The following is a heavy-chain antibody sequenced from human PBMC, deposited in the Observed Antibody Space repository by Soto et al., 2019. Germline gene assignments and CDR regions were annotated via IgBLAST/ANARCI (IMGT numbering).Heavy chain of an antibody. J-gene: IGHJ4*02. CDR1: GGSISNYY. Sequence: PSETLSLTCTVSGGSISNYYWSWIRQPPGKGLQWVGYIFSSGSTNYNPSLKSRVTISVDTSKNQFSLNLSSVTAADTAVYYCARQRRDFDYWGQGTLVTVSS. V-gene: IGHV4-59*08. CDR3: ARQRRDFDY. CDR2: IFSSGST.